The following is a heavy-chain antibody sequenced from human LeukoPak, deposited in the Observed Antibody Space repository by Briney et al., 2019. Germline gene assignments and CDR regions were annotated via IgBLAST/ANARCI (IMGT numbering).Heavy chain of an antibody. CDR2: TYYRSKWYN. D-gene: IGHD4/OR15-4a*01. CDR3: VRFRDYGAFDI. J-gene: IGHJ3*02. V-gene: IGHV6-1*01. Sequence: SQTLSLTCAISGDSVSSNSAAWNWITQSPSRGLEWLGRTYYRSKWYNDYALSVKSRITINPDTSKNQFSLQLSSVTPEDTAVYFCVRFRDYGAFDIWGQGTMVTVSS. CDR1: GDSVSSNSAA.